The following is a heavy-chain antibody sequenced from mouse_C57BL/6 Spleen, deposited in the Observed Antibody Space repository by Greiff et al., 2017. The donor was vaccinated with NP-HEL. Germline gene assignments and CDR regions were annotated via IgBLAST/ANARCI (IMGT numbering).Heavy chain of an antibody. D-gene: IGHD2-4*01. J-gene: IGHJ3*01. CDR3: ARGNDYAWFAY. Sequence: QVQLQQSGAELARPGASVKLSCKASGYTFTSSGISWVKQRTGPGLELIGEIYPRSGNTYYNEKFKGKATLTADKSSSTAYMELRSLTSEDSAVYFCARGNDYAWFAYWGQGTLVTVSA. CDR2: IYPRSGNT. CDR1: GYTFTSSG. V-gene: IGHV1-81*01.